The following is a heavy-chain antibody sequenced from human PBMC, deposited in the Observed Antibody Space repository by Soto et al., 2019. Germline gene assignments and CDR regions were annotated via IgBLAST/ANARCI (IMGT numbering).Heavy chain of an antibody. CDR1: GGTISSYY. D-gene: IGHD3-22*01. CDR3: ARMNYYDTSGYPFDY. J-gene: IGHJ4*02. V-gene: IGHV4-59*01. Sequence: TLSLTCTVSGGTISSYYWSWIRQPPGKGLEWIGYIYFRGTTNYNPSLKSRVTMSADTSKNQFSLKLNSVTAADTAVYYCARMNYYDTSGYPFDYWGQGMMVTVSS. CDR2: IYFRGTT.